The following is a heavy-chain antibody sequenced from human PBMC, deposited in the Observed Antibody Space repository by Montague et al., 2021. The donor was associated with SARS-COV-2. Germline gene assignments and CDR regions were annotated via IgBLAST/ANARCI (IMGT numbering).Heavy chain of an antibody. CDR3: ARGMHYYDSSGYYFDY. J-gene: IGHJ4*02. CDR1: GGSISSYY. V-gene: IGHV4-59*01. Sequence: SEILSLTCTVSGGSISSYYWSWIRQPPGKGLEWIGYIYYSGSTNXNPSLKSRVTISVDPSKNQFSLKLSSVTAADTAVYYCARGMHYYDSSGYYFDYWGQGTLVTVSS. CDR2: IYYSGST. D-gene: IGHD3-22*01.